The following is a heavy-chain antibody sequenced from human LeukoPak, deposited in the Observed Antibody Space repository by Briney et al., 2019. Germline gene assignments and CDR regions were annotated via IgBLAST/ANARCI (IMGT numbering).Heavy chain of an antibody. CDR3: AREWNYYAFEI. D-gene: IGHD1-7*01. CDR1: GYSINNGYY. CDR2: MFHTGNS. V-gene: IGHV4-38-2*02. J-gene: IGHJ3*02. Sequence: SETLSLTCTVFGYSINNGYYWGWIRPAPGKGLEWIGSMFHTGNSYYNPSLKRRVTIAIDTSKNQFPLKLSSVTAADTAVYYCAREWNYYAFEIWGQGTMVSVSS.